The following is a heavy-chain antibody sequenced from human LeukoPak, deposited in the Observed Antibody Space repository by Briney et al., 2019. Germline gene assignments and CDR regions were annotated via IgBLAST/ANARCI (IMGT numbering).Heavy chain of an antibody. V-gene: IGHV3-21*01. J-gene: IGHJ4*02. D-gene: IGHD5-18*01. CDR2: ISSSSSYI. CDR1: GFTFSSYS. CDR3: ARDLVDTAMASISDY. Sequence: KTGGSLRLSCAASGFTFSSYSMNWVRQAPGKGLEWVSSISSSSSYIYYADSVKGRFTISRDNAKNSLYLQMNSLRAEDTAVYYCARDLVDTAMASISDYWGPGTLVTVSS.